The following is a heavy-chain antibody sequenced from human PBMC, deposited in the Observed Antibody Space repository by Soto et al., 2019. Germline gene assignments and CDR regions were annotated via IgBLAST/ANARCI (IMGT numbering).Heavy chain of an antibody. CDR1: GFTFSSYA. D-gene: IGHD2-15*01. V-gene: IGHV3-30-3*01. Sequence: QVQLVESGGGVVQPGRSLRLSCAASGFTFSSYAMHWVRQAPGKGLEWVAVISYDGSNKCYADSVKGRFTISRDNSKNTLYLQMNSLRAEDTAVYYCARDPVVAATTNWFDPWGQGTLVTVSS. CDR3: ARDPVVAATTNWFDP. J-gene: IGHJ5*02. CDR2: ISYDGSNK.